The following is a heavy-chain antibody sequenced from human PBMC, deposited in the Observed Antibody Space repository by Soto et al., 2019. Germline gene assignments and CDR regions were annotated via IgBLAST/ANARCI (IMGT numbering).Heavy chain of an antibody. Sequence: SETLSLTCAVYGGSFSGYYWSWIRQPPGKGLEWIGEINHSGSTNYNPSLKSRVTISVDTSKNQFSLKLSSVTAADTAVYYCARVDSSGWYYYYGMDVWGQGTTVIVSS. CDR2: INHSGST. J-gene: IGHJ6*02. CDR1: GGSFSGYY. D-gene: IGHD6-19*01. CDR3: ARVDSSGWYYYYGMDV. V-gene: IGHV4-34*01.